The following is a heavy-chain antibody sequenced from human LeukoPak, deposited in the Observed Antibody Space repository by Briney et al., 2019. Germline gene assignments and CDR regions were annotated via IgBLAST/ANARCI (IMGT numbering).Heavy chain of an antibody. D-gene: IGHD3-3*01. J-gene: IGHJ5*02. CDR2: IYYSGST. Sequence: SETLSLTFAVPGYSISSSNWWGWTRQPPGEGLEWIGIIYYSGSTYYNPSLKSRVTISVDTSKNQVPLKLSSVTAADTAVYYCARVGSSYDFWSGYSQSANNCWFDPWGQGTLVTVSS. V-gene: IGHV4-28*03. CDR1: GYSISSSNW. CDR3: ARVGSSYDFWSGYSQSANNCWFDP.